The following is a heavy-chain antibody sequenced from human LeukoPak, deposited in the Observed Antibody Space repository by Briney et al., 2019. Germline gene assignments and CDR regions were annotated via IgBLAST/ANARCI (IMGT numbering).Heavy chain of an antibody. Sequence: SETLSLTCAVYGGSFSGYYWSWIRQPPGKGLEWIGEINHSGSTNYNPSLKSRVTISVDTSKNQFSLKLSSVTAADTAVYYCARQAYCGADCYSLDFWGQGTLVTVSS. CDR2: INHSGST. V-gene: IGHV4-34*01. CDR3: ARQAYCGADCYSLDF. J-gene: IGHJ4*02. CDR1: GGSFSGYY. D-gene: IGHD2-21*02.